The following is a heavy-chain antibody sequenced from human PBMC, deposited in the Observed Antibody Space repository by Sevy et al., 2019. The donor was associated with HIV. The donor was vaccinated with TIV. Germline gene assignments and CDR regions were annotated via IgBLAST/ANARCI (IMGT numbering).Heavy chain of an antibody. CDR2: FDPEDGDPEDGKT. J-gene: IGHJ4*02. CDR3: ATTKDYYDSSGYPFDY. Sequence: ASVKVSCKVSGYTLAKFSIHWVRQAPGKGLEWMTSFDPEDGDPEDGKTIYAKQFLGRVTMTEDTSTDTAYMKLSSLRSDDTAVYYCATTKDYYDSSGYPFDYWGQGTLVTVSS. D-gene: IGHD3-22*01. V-gene: IGHV1-24*01. CDR1: GYTLAKFS.